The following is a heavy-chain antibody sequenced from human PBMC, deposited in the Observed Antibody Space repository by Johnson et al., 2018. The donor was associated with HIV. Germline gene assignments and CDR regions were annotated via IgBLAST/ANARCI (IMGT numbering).Heavy chain of an antibody. Sequence: VQLVESGGGLVQPGGSLRLSCAASGFTCSNYDIHWVRQATGKGLEWVANIKQDGSEKYCVDSVKGRFTISRDKSKNTLYLQMNSLRAEDTAVYYCAKDGAMAFDIWGQGTMVTVSS. CDR2: IKQDGSEK. CDR1: GFTCSNYD. V-gene: IGHV3-7*01. D-gene: IGHD2-2*01. CDR3: AKDGAMAFDI. J-gene: IGHJ3*02.